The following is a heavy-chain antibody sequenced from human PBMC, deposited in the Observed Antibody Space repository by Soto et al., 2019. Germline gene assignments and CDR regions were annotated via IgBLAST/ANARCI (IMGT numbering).Heavy chain of an antibody. V-gene: IGHV4-39*01. CDR3: ARHAAYDSVWGKSDGSDY. CDR2: MYYSGAT. D-gene: IGHD3-16*01. Sequence: SETLSLTCTVSGGSISSNSYYWDWIRQPPGKGLEWIGSMYYSGATYHNPSLQSRVTISVDTSKNQFSLHLSSVTAADTAVYYCARHAAYDSVWGKSDGSDYWGQGTLVTAPQ. CDR1: GGSISSNSYY. J-gene: IGHJ4*02.